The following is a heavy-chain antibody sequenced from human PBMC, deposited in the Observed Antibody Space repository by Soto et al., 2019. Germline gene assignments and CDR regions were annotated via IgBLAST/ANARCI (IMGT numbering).Heavy chain of an antibody. V-gene: IGHV4-59*12. Sequence: SETLSLTCTVSGGSISSYYWSWIRQPPGKGLEWIGYIYYSGSTNYNPSLKSRVTISVDTSKNQFSLQLNSVTPEDTAVYYCVKEEYYDILTGSRGDAFDIWGQGTMVTVSS. J-gene: IGHJ3*02. CDR1: GGSISSYY. CDR2: IYYSGST. D-gene: IGHD3-9*01. CDR3: VKEEYYDILTGSRGDAFDI.